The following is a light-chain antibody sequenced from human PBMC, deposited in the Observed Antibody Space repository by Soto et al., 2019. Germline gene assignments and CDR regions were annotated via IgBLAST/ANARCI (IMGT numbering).Light chain of an antibody. CDR2: DAS. V-gene: IGKV3-20*01. CDR1: QSVSTRS. CDR3: QQYGASPET. J-gene: IGKJ1*01. Sequence: EIVLTQSPGTLSLSPGERATLSCRSSQSVSTRSLAWYQQKPGQAPRLLIYDASNRATGIPDRFSGSGSGTDFTLTVSRLEPEDFAVYYCQQYGASPETFGQGTKVDIK.